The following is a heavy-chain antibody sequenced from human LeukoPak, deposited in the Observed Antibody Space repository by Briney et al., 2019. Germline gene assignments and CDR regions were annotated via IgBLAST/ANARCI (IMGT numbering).Heavy chain of an antibody. CDR2: INPNSGGT. J-gene: IGHJ4*02. V-gene: IGHV1-2*02. Sequence: ASVKVSCKASGYTFTGYYMHWVRQAPGQGLEWMGWINPNSGGTNYAQKFQGRVTMTRDTSISTAYMELRSLRSDDTAVYYCARDFHSSGYYHYFHYWGQGTLVTVSS. CDR1: GYTFTGYY. D-gene: IGHD3-22*01. CDR3: ARDFHSSGYYHYFHY.